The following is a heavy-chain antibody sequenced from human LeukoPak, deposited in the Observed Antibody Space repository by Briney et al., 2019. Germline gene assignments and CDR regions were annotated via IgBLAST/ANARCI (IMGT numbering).Heavy chain of an antibody. D-gene: IGHD3-16*01. J-gene: IGHJ5*02. CDR1: GFIFSNYW. Sequence: GGSLRLSCAASGFIFSNYWMTWVRQAPGKGLEWVANIKQDGSEKNYVDSVKGRFTISRDNAKISLYLQMNSLRAEDTAVYYCARYRGSNWFDPWGQGTLVTVSS. CDR2: IKQDGSEK. CDR3: ARYRGSNWFDP. V-gene: IGHV3-7*01.